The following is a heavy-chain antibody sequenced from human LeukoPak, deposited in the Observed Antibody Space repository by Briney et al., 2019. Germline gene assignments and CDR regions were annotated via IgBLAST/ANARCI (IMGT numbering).Heavy chain of an antibody. CDR3: ARNSGGLVPRQYYFDY. J-gene: IGHJ4*02. V-gene: IGHV4-61*01. CDR2: IYYSGST. D-gene: IGHD3-10*01. CDR1: GGSVSSGSYY. Sequence: SETLSLTCTVSGGSVSSGSYYWSWIRQPPGKVLEWIGYIYYSGSTNHSPSLKSRVTISVDTSKNQFSLKLSSVTAADTAVYYCARNSGGLVPRQYYFDYWGQGTLVTVSS.